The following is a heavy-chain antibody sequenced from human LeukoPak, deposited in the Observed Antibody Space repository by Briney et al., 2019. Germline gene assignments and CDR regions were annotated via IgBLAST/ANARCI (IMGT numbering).Heavy chain of an antibody. Sequence: PGRSLRLSCAASGFTFDDYAMHWVRQAPGKGLEWVAFIRYDGSNKYYADSVKGRFTISRDNSKNTLYLQMNSLRAEDTAVYYCAKNMVRGVRDAFDIWGQGTMVTVSS. J-gene: IGHJ3*02. CDR3: AKNMVRGVRDAFDI. V-gene: IGHV3-30*02. CDR2: IRYDGSNK. D-gene: IGHD3-10*01. CDR1: GFTFDDYA.